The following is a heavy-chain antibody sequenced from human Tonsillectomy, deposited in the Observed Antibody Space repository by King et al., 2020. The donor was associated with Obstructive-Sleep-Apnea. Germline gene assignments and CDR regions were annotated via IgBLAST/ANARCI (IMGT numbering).Heavy chain of an antibody. CDR1: GFPFSSYA. CDR3: TRDPDSSGYYFMADY. J-gene: IGHJ4*02. Sequence: VQLVESGGGVVQPGRSLRLSCAASGFPFSSYAMHWVRQAPGKGLEGVAGISYDGSNKYYADSVKGRFTISRDNSKNTLYLQMNSLRAEDTAVYYCTRDPDSSGYYFMADYWGQGTLVTVSS. CDR2: ISYDGSNK. V-gene: IGHV3-30*04. D-gene: IGHD3-22*01.